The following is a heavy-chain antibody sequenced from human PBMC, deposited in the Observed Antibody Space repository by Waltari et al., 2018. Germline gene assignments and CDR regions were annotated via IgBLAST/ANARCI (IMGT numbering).Heavy chain of an antibody. Sequence: QVQLVQSGAEVKKPGSSVKVSCKASGGTFSSYAISWVRQAPGQGLEWMGGIIPIFGTANYAQKFQGRVTMTRDTSISTAYMELSRLRSDDTAVYYCARLGYCSGGSCTWGQGTLVTVSS. CDR1: GGTFSSYA. D-gene: IGHD2-15*01. V-gene: IGHV1-69*06. CDR2: IIPIFGTA. J-gene: IGHJ5*02. CDR3: ARLGYCSGGSCT.